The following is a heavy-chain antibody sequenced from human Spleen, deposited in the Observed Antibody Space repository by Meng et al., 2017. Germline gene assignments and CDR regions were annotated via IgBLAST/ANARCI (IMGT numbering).Heavy chain of an antibody. CDR3: AKDPGDSSGFRY. CDR2: ISGSGGST. V-gene: IGHV3-23*01. Sequence: GGSLRLSCAASGFTVSSNEMSWVRQAPGKGLEWVSAISGSGGSTYYADSVKGRFTISRDNSKNTLYLQMNSLRAEDTAVYYCAKDPGDSSGFRYWGQGTLVTVSS. J-gene: IGHJ4*02. CDR1: GFTVSSNE. D-gene: IGHD3-22*01.